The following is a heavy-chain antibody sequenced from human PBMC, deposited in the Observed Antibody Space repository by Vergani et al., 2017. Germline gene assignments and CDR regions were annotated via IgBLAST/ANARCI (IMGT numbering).Heavy chain of an antibody. J-gene: IGHJ6*02. CDR2: ISSSSSTI. D-gene: IGHD3-10*01. CDR3: ARTLIVTQGGLLWFGSTRNYGMDV. V-gene: IGHV3-48*01. Sequence: EVQLVESGGGLVKPGGSLRLSCAASGFTFSSYSMNWVRQAPGKGLEWVSYISSSSSTIYYADSVKGRFTISRDNAKNSLYLQMNSLRAEDTAVYYCARTLIVTQGGLLWFGSTRNYGMDVWGQGTTVTVSS. CDR1: GFTFSSYS.